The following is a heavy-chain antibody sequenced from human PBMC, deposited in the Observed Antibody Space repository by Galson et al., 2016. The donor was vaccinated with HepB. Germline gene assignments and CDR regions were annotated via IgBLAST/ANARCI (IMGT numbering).Heavy chain of an antibody. CDR1: GGTFGTRT. D-gene: IGHD2-21*01. V-gene: IGHV1-69*13. CDR2: IVPALAVS. CDR3: ARVTGGDNWYFDL. Sequence: SVKVSCKASGGTFGTRTVGWVRQAPGRGLEWLGGIVPALAVSTSAQTFQDRITFDADGSTATVFMTLASLTLEDTAVYYCARVTGGDNWYFDLWGRGTQVIVSS. J-gene: IGHJ2*01.